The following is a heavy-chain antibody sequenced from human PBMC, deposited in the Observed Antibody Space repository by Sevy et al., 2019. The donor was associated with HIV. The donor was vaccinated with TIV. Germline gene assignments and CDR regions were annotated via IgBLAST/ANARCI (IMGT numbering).Heavy chain of an antibody. CDR1: GFTFSSYA. CDR3: AREGCSKPHDY. D-gene: IGHD3-10*02. CDR2: FSFGCGKI. J-gene: IGHJ4*02. Sequence: GGSLRLSCAASGFTFSSYAMSWVRQAPGKGLEWVSSFSFGCGKINYADSVKGRFTISRDNSKNTLYLQMHSLRAEDTAVYYCAREGCSKPHDYWGQGTLVTVSS. V-gene: IGHV3-23*01.